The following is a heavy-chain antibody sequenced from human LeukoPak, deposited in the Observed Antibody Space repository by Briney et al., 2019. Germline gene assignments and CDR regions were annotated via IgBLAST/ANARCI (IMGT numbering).Heavy chain of an antibody. J-gene: IGHJ4*02. V-gene: IGHV4-30-4*01. CDR2: IYYSGST. CDR3: ARDLLNEGNHLDY. D-gene: IGHD4-23*01. Sequence: SETLSLTCTVSGGSISSGDYYWSWIRQPPGKGLEWIGYIYYSGSTYYNPSLKSRVTISVDTSKNQFSLKRSSVTAADTAVYYCARDLLNEGNHLDYWGQGTLVTVSS. CDR1: GGSISSGDYY.